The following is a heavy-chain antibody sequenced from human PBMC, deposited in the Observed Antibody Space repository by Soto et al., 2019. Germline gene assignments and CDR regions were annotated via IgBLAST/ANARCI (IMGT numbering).Heavy chain of an antibody. CDR1: GFTFSTYT. Sequence: EVQLVESGGGLVKPGGSLRLSCAASGFTFSTYTMNWVRQAPGKGLEWVSAISGSGSYIYYADSVKGRSTISRDNAKNSLYLQMNSLRGEDTAVYYCARDPSGGRPGFDYWGQGILVTVSS. J-gene: IGHJ4*02. D-gene: IGHD3-3*01. CDR3: ARDPSGGRPGFDY. V-gene: IGHV3-21*01. CDR2: ISGSGSYI.